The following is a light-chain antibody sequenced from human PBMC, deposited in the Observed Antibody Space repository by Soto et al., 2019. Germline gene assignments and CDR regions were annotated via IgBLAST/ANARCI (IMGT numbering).Light chain of an antibody. CDR2: DAS. J-gene: IGKJ1*01. V-gene: IGKV3-11*01. CDR3: QQYGSSGT. Sequence: EIVLTQSPATLSLSPGERATLSCRARQSISHFLAWYQQRPGQAPRLLIYDASNRATGIPTRFSGSGSETDFTLTISRLEPEDFAVYYCQQYGSSGTFGQGTKVDIK. CDR1: QSISHF.